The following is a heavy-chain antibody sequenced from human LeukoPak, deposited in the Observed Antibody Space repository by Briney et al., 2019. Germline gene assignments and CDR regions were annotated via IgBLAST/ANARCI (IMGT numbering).Heavy chain of an antibody. CDR3: AKTYCSGGSCPADY. D-gene: IGHD2-15*01. CDR1: GFTFSRYC. Sequence: GGSLRLSCAASGFTFSRYCMHWVRQAPGKGLMWVSRISPDGSTTLYADSVKGRFTISRENSRNTLYLQMNSLRAEDTAIYYCAKTYCSGGSCPADYWGQGTLVTVSS. V-gene: IGHV3-74*03. J-gene: IGHJ4*02. CDR2: ISPDGSTT.